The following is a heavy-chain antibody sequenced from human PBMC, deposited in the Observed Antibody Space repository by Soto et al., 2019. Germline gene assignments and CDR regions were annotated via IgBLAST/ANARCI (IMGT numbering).Heavy chain of an antibody. Sequence: PGGSLSLSCAASGFTFSSYSMNWVRQAPGKGLEWVSSISSSISYIYYSDSVKGRFTISRDNAKNSLYLQMNSLRAEDTAVYYCARGSRYYYYGMDVWGQGTTVTVSS. V-gene: IGHV3-21*01. J-gene: IGHJ6*02. CDR3: ARGSRYYYYGMDV. CDR2: ISSSISYI. CDR1: GFTFSSYS.